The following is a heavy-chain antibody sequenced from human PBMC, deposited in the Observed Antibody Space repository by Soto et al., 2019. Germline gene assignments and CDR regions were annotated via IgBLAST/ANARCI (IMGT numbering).Heavy chain of an antibody. CDR3: ARGNWNYYYGFDV. Sequence: GGSLRLSCAASEFTFDKYYMTWVRQAPGKGPEWVANIKPDGSEQYYVDSVKGRFTISRDNANNSLYLQMNSLRAEDTAVYFCARGNWNYYYGFDVWGQGTTVTVYS. CDR2: IKPDGSEQ. D-gene: IGHD1-20*01. J-gene: IGHJ6*02. V-gene: IGHV3-7*01. CDR1: EFTFDKYY.